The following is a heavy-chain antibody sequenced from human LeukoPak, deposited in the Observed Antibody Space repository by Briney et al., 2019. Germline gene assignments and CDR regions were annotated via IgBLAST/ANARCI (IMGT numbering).Heavy chain of an antibody. Sequence: PGGSLRLSCAASGFTFSSYAMSWVRQAPGKGLEWVSFISGSGGSTFYADSVKGRFTISRDNSKNTLYLQMNSLRAEDTAVYYCARVQYNYYGSGSYDYWGQGTLVTVSS. J-gene: IGHJ4*02. V-gene: IGHV3-23*01. CDR2: ISGSGGST. D-gene: IGHD3-10*01. CDR3: ARVQYNYYGSGSYDY. CDR1: GFTFSSYA.